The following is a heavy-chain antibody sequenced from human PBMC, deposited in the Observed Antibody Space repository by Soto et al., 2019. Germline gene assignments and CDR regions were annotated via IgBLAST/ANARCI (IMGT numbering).Heavy chain of an antibody. J-gene: IGHJ5*02. CDR2: ISAYNGNT. V-gene: IGHV1-18*01. D-gene: IGHD2-2*01. CDR1: GYTFTSYG. Sequence: ASVKVSCRASGYTFTSYGISWVRQAPGQGLEWMGWISAYNGNTNYAQKLQGRVTMTTDTSTSTAYMELRSLRSDDTAVYYCAGDWLGDIVVVPAAMRVWFDPWGQGTLVTVSS. CDR3: AGDWLGDIVVVPAAMRVWFDP.